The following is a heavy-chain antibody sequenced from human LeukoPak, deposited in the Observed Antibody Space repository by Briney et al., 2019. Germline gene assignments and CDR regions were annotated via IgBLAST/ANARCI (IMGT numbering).Heavy chain of an antibody. CDR3: AKEMGGTAMGGTYYFDY. Sequence: HPGGSLRLSCAASGFTFSSYAMSWVRQAPGKGLEWVSAISGSGGSTYYADSVKGRFTISRDNSKNTLYLQMNSLRAEDTAVYYCAKEMGGTAMGGTYYFDYWGQGTLVTVSS. J-gene: IGHJ4*02. CDR1: GFTFSSYA. V-gene: IGHV3-23*01. D-gene: IGHD5-18*01. CDR2: ISGSGGST.